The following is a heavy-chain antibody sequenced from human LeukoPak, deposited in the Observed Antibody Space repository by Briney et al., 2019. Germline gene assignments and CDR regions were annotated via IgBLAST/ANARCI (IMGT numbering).Heavy chain of an antibody. D-gene: IGHD6-25*01. J-gene: IGHJ3*02. V-gene: IGHV3-48*01. CDR3: ARDRGYEGAFDI. CDR1: GFTFSSYS. CDR2: ISSSSSTI. Sequence: GGSLRLSCAASGFTFSSYSMNWVRQAPGKGLEWVSYISSSSSTIYYADSVKGRFTISGDNAKNSLYLQMNSLRAEDTAVYYCARDRGYEGAFDIWGQGTMVTVSS.